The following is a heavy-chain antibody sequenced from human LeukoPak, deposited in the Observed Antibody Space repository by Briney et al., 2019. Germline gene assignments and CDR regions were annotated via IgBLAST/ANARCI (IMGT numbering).Heavy chain of an antibody. Sequence: GGSLRLSCAASGFTFSSYAMNWVRQAPGKGLEWVSAISGSGGSTYYADSVKGRFTISRDNSKNTLYLQMNSLRAEDTAVYYCASREGSPGAFDIWGQGTMVTVSS. CDR1: GFTFSSYA. V-gene: IGHV3-23*01. CDR2: ISGSGGST. J-gene: IGHJ3*02. CDR3: ASREGSPGAFDI. D-gene: IGHD1-26*01.